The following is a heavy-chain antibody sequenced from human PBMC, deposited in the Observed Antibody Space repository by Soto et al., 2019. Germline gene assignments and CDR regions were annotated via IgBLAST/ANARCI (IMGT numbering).Heavy chain of an antibody. J-gene: IGHJ3*01. V-gene: IGHV1-69*13. CDR3: AREGYDDSSGYYRFAFDV. Sequence: SVKVSCKASGGTFSSYAISWVRQAPGQGLEWMGGIIPIFGTANYAQKFQGRVTITADESTRTAYMELSSLRSEDTAVYYCAREGYDDSSGYYRFAFDVWGQGTMGTVPS. CDR1: GGTFSSYA. CDR2: IIPIFGTA. D-gene: IGHD3-22*01.